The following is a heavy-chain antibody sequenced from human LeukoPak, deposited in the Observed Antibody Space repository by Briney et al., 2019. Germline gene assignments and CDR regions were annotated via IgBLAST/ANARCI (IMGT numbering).Heavy chain of an antibody. CDR2: IHYSGST. Sequence: SETLSLTCTVSGGSISTSSSYWGWIRQPSGKGLEWIGTIHYSGSTYYTPSLKSRVSMSADTSKNQFSLNLRSVSAADTAVYYCARGGSGISNAFDIWGQGTMVTVSS. V-gene: IGHV4-39*07. CDR3: ARGGSGISNAFDI. D-gene: IGHD3-10*01. CDR1: GGSISTSSSY. J-gene: IGHJ3*02.